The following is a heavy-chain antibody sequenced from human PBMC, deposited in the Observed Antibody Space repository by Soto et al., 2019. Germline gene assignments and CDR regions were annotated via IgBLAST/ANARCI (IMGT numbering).Heavy chain of an antibody. V-gene: IGHV4-39*01. CDR3: ARPYCSGGSCYSGGGYDWFDP. D-gene: IGHD2-15*01. CDR2: IYYSGST. J-gene: IGHJ5*02. Sequence: QLQLQESGPGLVKPSETLSLTCTVSGGSISSSSYYWGWIRQPPGKGLELIGSIYYSGSTYYNPSLKGRLSISVDTSKNQFSLKLSSVTAADTAVYYCARPYCSGGSCYSGGGYDWFDPWGQGTLVTVSS. CDR1: GGSISSSSYY.